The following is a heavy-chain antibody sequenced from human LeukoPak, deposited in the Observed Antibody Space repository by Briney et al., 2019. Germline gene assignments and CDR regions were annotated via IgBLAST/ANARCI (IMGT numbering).Heavy chain of an antibody. Sequence: GGTVRLSRASSGFTYRNAWMSGVRQARARGREGVGRIKSKTDGAKTDYATLVKGRFTISRADYKNTLYLQMNSLKIEDRAVYYGTMSSGVTAVLWGQGTMVTVPT. J-gene: IGHJ4*02. D-gene: IGHD1-26*01. CDR1: GFTYRNAW. CDR2: IKSKTDGAKT. V-gene: IGHV3-15*01. CDR3: TMSSGVTAVL.